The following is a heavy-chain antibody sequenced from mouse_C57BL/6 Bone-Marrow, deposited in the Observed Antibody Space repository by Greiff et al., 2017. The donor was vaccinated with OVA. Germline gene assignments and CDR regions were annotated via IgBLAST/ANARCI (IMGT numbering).Heavy chain of an antibody. V-gene: IGHV10-1*01. CDR1: GFSFNTYA. CDR2: IRSKSNNYAT. J-gene: IGHJ3*01. D-gene: IGHD3-2*02. Sequence: EVQLVESGGGLVQPKGSLKLSCAASGFSFNTYAMNWVRQAPGKGLEWVARIRSKSNNYATYYADSVKDRFTISRDDSESMLYLQMNNLKTEDTAMYYCVRPAAQAFAYWGQGTLVTVSA. CDR3: VRPAAQAFAY.